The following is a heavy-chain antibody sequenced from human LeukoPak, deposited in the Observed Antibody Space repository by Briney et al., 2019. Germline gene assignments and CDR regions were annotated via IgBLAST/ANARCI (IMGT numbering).Heavy chain of an antibody. Sequence: SETLSLTCTVSGGSINFYCWNWIRQPAGKGLEWIGRIYSTGSTNYSPSLKSRVTMSVDKSKNQFSLNLSSVTAADTAVYYCARGIADPYSFDSWGQGILVTVSS. V-gene: IGHV4-4*07. J-gene: IGHJ4*02. CDR2: IYSTGST. CDR1: GGSINFYC. CDR3: ARGIADPYSFDS. D-gene: IGHD6-13*01.